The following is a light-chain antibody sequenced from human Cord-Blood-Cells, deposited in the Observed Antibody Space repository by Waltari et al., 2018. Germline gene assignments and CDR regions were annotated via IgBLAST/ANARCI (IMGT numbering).Light chain of an antibody. V-gene: IGKV1-5*01. Sequence: DIQMTQSPSTLSASVGDRVTITCRASQSISSWLAWYQQKPGKAPKLLIYDASSLESGGPSRFRGSGSGTEFTLTISSLQPDDFATYYCQQYKRYWTFGQGTKVEIK. J-gene: IGKJ1*01. CDR2: DAS. CDR3: QQYKRYWT. CDR1: QSISSW.